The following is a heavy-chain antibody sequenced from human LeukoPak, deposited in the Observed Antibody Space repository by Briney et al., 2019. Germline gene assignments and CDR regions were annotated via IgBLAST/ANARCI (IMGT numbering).Heavy chain of an antibody. CDR1: GGSISSNY. V-gene: IGHV4-59*12. CDR2: IYYSGST. Sequence: SETLSLTCTVSGGSISSNYWSWIRQPPGKGLEWIGYIYYSGSTNYNPSLKSRVTISVDTSKNQFSLKLSSVTAADTAVYYCACGNPEPDAFDIWGQGTMVTVSS. D-gene: IGHD4-23*01. J-gene: IGHJ3*02. CDR3: ACGNPEPDAFDI.